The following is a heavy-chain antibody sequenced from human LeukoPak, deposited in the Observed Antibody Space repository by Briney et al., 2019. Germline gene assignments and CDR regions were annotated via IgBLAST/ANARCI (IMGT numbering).Heavy chain of an antibody. CDR2: IYHSGST. V-gene: IGHV4-34*01. CDR3: ARDYTSSSFDP. J-gene: IGHJ5*02. CDR1: GGSFSGYY. D-gene: IGHD3-3*01. Sequence: SETLSLTCAVYGGSFSGYYWSWIRQPPGKGLEWIGSIYHSGSTYYNPSLKSRVTMSVDTSKNQFSLKLNSVTAADTAVYYCARDYTSSSFDPWGQGTLVTVSS.